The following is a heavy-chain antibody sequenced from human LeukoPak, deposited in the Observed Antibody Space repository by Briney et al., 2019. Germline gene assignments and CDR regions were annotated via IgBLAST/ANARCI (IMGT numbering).Heavy chain of an antibody. J-gene: IGHJ6*02. CDR2: IYTSGST. D-gene: IGHD6-13*01. CDR3: ARVVAAAGTYYGMDV. V-gene: IGHV4-4*07. CDR1: GGSISSYY. Sequence: SETLSLTCTVSGGSISSYYWSWTRQPAGKGLEWIGRIYTSGSTNYNPSLKSRVTMSVDTSKNQFSLKLSSATAADTAVYYCARVVAAAGTYYGMDVWGQGTTVTVSS.